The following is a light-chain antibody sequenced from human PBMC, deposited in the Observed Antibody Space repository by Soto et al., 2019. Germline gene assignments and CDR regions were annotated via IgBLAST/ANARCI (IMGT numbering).Light chain of an antibody. CDR3: QQYATSPT. CDR2: GAS. V-gene: IGKV3-20*01. J-gene: IGKJ2*01. CDR1: QTVSSGY. Sequence: EIVLTQSPGTLSLSPGERATLSCRASQTVSSGYLAWYQQKPGQAPRILIYGASSRATGIPNRFSGSGSGTDFTLTISRLEPGDFAVYYCQQYATSPTLGQGTKLEIK.